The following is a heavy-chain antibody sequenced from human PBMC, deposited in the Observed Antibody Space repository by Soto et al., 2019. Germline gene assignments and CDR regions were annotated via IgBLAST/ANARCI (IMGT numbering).Heavy chain of an antibody. Sequence: QVQLVQSGAEVKKPGASVKVSCKASGYTCTSYGISWVRQAPGQGLEWMGWISAYNGNTNYAQKLQGRVTMTTDTSTSTAYMELRSLRSDDTAVYYCARDDLSVVVPAAALGYFDYWGQGTLVTVSS. CDR3: ARDDLSVVVPAAALGYFDY. CDR1: GYTCTSYG. D-gene: IGHD2-2*01. J-gene: IGHJ4*02. CDR2: ISAYNGNT. V-gene: IGHV1-18*01.